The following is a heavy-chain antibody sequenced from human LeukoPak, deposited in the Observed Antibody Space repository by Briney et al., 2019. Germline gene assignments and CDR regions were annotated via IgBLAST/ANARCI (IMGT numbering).Heavy chain of an antibody. Sequence: GGSLRLSCAASGFTFSSYGMHWVRRAPGKGLEWVAFIRYDGSEKYYADSVKGRFTISRDNSKNTLYLQMNSLRAEDTAGYYCAKDDGSSWSYFDFWGQGTLVTVSS. CDR2: IRYDGSEK. J-gene: IGHJ4*02. D-gene: IGHD6-13*01. CDR3: AKDDGSSWSYFDF. CDR1: GFTFSSYG. V-gene: IGHV3-30*02.